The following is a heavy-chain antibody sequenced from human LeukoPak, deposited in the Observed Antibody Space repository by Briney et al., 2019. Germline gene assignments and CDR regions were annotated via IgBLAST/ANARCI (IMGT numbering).Heavy chain of an antibody. CDR2: TYYRSKWYN. Sequence: SQTLSLTCAISGDSVSSNSAAWNWIRQSPSRGLEWLGRTYYRSKWYNEYAVSVKSRIIINPDTSENQFSLQLNSVTPEDTAVYYCAREGSSSWDLDYWGQGTLVTVSS. V-gene: IGHV6-1*01. CDR3: AREGSSSWDLDY. D-gene: IGHD6-13*01. J-gene: IGHJ4*02. CDR1: GDSVSSNSAA.